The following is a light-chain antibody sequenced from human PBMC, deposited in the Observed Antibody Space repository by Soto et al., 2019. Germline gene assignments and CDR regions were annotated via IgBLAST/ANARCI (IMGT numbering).Light chain of an antibody. CDR3: QQYNNWPGT. CDR1: QSVSSK. V-gene: IGKV3-15*01. CDR2: GAS. Sequence: EILLTQSPGTLSVSPGKRATLSCRASQSVSSKLAWYQQKPGQAPRLLFYGASTGATGIPARFSGSGSETEFTLSISSLQSEDFAVYYCQQYNNWPGTFGQGTKVDIK. J-gene: IGKJ1*01.